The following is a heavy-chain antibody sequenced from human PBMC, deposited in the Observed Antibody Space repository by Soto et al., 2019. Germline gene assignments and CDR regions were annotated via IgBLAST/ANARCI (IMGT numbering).Heavy chain of an antibody. Sequence: GASVKVSCKASGGPFSSYAISWVRQAPGQGLEWMGGIIPIFGTANYAQKFQGRVTITADESTSTAYMELSSLRSEDTAVYYCARDSYYYDSSGYDAFDIWGQGTMVTVSS. J-gene: IGHJ3*02. CDR3: ARDSYYYDSSGYDAFDI. CDR2: IIPIFGTA. V-gene: IGHV1-69*13. D-gene: IGHD3-22*01. CDR1: GGPFSSYA.